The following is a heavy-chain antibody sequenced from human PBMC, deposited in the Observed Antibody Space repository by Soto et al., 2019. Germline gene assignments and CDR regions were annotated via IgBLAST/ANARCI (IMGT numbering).Heavy chain of an antibody. D-gene: IGHD4-4*01. CDR1: GGSISSYY. J-gene: IGHJ6*02. V-gene: IGHV4-59*01. CDR2: ISYSGST. Sequence: SETLSLTCTVSGGSISSYYWSWIRQPPGKGLEWIGYISYSGSTNYNPSLKSRVTISVDTSKNQFSLKLNSVIAADTAVYYCARGYRNYYCVMDVWGQGTTVTVSS. CDR3: ARGYRNYYCVMDV.